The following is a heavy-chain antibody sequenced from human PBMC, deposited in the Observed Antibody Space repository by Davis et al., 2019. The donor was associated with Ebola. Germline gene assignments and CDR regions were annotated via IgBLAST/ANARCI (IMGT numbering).Heavy chain of an antibody. Sequence: ASVKVSCKASGYTFTSYAMHWVRQAPGQRLEWMGWINAGNGNTKYSQKFQGRVTITRDTSASTAYMELSGLRSEDSALYYCARGSSDYYGSGSYSNPFDYWGQGTLVTVSS. J-gene: IGHJ4*02. V-gene: IGHV1-3*01. CDR3: ARGSSDYYGSGSYSNPFDY. CDR1: GYTFTSYA. D-gene: IGHD3-10*01. CDR2: INAGNGNT.